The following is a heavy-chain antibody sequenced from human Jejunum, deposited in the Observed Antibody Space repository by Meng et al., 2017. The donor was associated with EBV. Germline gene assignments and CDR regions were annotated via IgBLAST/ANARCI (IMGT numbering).Heavy chain of an antibody. Sequence: QGQLQESGPGLVXPXXXXXLTCAVSCGSISSNNWWGWVRQPPRKGLEWIGEMHHSGIINYNPSLKSRVTISVDKSKNQFSLRLTSVTAADTAVYYCSHYIWGSVPAGVFWGQGTLVTVSS. CDR3: SHYIWGSVPAGVF. V-gene: IGHV4-4*02. CDR1: CGSISSNNW. CDR2: MHHSGII. D-gene: IGHD3-16*01. J-gene: IGHJ4*02.